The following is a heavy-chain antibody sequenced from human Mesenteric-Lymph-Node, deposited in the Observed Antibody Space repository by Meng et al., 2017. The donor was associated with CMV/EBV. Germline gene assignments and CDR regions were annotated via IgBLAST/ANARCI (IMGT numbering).Heavy chain of an antibody. CDR3: ARGYCSGGSCFDLDY. Sequence: ASVKVSCKASGGTFSSYAINWVRQAPGQGLEWMGWINPNSGGTNYAQKFQGRVTMTRDTSISTAYMELLGLRSDDTAVYYCARGYCSGGSCFDLDYWGQGTLVTVSS. CDR1: GGTFSSYA. V-gene: IGHV1-2*02. J-gene: IGHJ4*02. D-gene: IGHD2-15*01. CDR2: INPNSGGT.